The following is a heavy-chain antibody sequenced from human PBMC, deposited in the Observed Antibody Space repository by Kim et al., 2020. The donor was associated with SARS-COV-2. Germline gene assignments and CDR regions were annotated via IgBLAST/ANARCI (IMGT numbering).Heavy chain of an antibody. D-gene: IGHD5-18*01. CDR3: ARRTLRGYSYGVDYFDY. V-gene: IGHV4-39*01. J-gene: IGHJ4*02. Sequence: LKSRVTIAVDTSKNQFSLKLSSVTAADTAVYYCARRTLRGYSYGVDYFDYWGQGTLVTVSS.